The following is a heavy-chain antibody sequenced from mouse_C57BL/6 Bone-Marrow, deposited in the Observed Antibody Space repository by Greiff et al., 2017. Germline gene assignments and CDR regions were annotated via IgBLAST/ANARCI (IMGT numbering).Heavy chain of an antibody. J-gene: IGHJ2*01. CDR1: GYTFTSYG. CDR3: ARCDYDAGYFDY. V-gene: IGHV1-81*01. Sequence: VQLLQSGAELARPGASVKLSCKASGYTFTSYGISWVKQRTGQGLEWIGEIYPRSGNTYYNEKFKGKATLTADKSSSTAYMELRSLTSEDAAVYFCARCDYDAGYFDYWGQGTTLTVSS. D-gene: IGHD2-4*01. CDR2: IYPRSGNT.